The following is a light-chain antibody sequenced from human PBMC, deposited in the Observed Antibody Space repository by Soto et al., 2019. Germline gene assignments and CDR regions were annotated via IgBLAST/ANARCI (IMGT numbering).Light chain of an antibody. Sequence: QSVLTQPASVSGSPGQSITISCTGTSSDVGDYNYVSWYQQHPGKAPKLMIYEVSNRPSGVSNRFSGSKSGNTASLTISGLQAEDEADYYCNSYTSSSTLPYVFGTGTKVTVL. CDR3: NSYTSSSTLPYV. CDR1: SSDVGDYNY. CDR2: EVS. J-gene: IGLJ1*01. V-gene: IGLV2-14*01.